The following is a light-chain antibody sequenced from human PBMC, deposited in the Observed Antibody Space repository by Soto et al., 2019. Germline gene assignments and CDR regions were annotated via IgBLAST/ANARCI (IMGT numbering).Light chain of an antibody. CDR3: QQSYSAPFT. CDR2: GAS. J-gene: IGKJ4*01. Sequence: DSQMTQYPSSLSASVGDRVTITCRASQSITNHLNWYQLKPGKAPKLLIYGASNLKSGVPSTFSGSGSRTDFTLTISSLQPEDFAAYYCQQSYSAPFTFGGGTKVDIK. CDR1: QSITNH. V-gene: IGKV1-39*01.